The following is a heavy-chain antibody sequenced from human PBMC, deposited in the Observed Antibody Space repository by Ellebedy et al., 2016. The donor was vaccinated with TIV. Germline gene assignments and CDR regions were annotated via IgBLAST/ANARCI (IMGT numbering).Heavy chain of an antibody. Sequence: PGGSLRLSCAASGFTFSNSGMHWVRQAPGKGLERVAVISYDGRKKFYADSVQGRFIISRYNSKNTLFLQMNSLRAEDTAVYHCARDQGYGTGSFTAFDYWGQGTLVTVSS. CDR2: ISYDGRKK. CDR3: ARDQGYGTGSFTAFDY. CDR1: GFTFSNSG. D-gene: IGHD3-10*01. J-gene: IGHJ4*02. V-gene: IGHV3-30*03.